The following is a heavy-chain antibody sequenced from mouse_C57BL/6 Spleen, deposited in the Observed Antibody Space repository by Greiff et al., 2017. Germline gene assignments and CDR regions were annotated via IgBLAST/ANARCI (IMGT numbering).Heavy chain of an antibody. V-gene: IGHV1-15*01. CDR2: IDPETGGT. D-gene: IGHD2-4*01. J-gene: IGHJ2*01. CDR1: GYTFTDYE. Sequence: QVQLQQSGAELVRPGASVTLSCKASGYTFTDYEMHWVKQTPVHGLEWIGAIDPETGGTAYNQKFKGKAILTADKSSSTAYMELRSLTSEDSAVYYGTRARGYDYYVGCWGQGTTLTVSS. CDR3: TRARGYDYYVGC.